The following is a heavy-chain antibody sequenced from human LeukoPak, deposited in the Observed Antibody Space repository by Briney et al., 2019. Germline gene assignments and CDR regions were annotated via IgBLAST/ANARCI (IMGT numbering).Heavy chain of an antibody. D-gene: IGHD6-19*01. CDR2: ITSSSSTI. J-gene: IGHJ4*02. V-gene: IGHV3-48*01. Sequence: GGSLRLSCAASGFTFSSYSMNWVRQAPGKGLEWVSYITSSSSTIYYADSVKGRFTISRDNAKNSLYLQMNSLRAEGTAVYYCARAPGISGWSSDYWGQGTLVTVSS. CDR1: GFTFSSYS. CDR3: ARAPGISGWSSDY.